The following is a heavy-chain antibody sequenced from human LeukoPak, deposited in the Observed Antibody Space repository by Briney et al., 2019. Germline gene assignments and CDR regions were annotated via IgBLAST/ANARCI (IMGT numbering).Heavy chain of an antibody. D-gene: IGHD3-10*01. CDR1: GGSIDTYY. CDR3: ARVGLPEGYYYYYYMDV. Sequence: SETLSLTCTVSGGSIDTYYWSWIRQPPGKGLEGIGYIYYSGSTNYNPSLKSRVTISVDTSKNQFSLKLSSVTAADTAVYYCARVGLPEGYYYYYYMDVWGKGTTVTVSS. V-gene: IGHV4-59*01. J-gene: IGHJ6*03. CDR2: IYYSGST.